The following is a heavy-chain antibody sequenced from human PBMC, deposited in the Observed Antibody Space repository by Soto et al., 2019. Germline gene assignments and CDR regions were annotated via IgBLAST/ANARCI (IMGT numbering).Heavy chain of an antibody. J-gene: IGHJ6*02. D-gene: IGHD3-3*01. Sequence: GGSLRLSCVASGFTFSSYGMHWVRQAPGKGLEWVAVISYDGSNKYYADSVKGRFTISRDNSKNTLYLQMNSLRAEDTAVYYCAKDVWGDYDFWSGYYADYYYYGMDVWGQGTTVTVSS. CDR2: ISYDGSNK. V-gene: IGHV3-30*18. CDR3: AKDVWGDYDFWSGYYADYYYYGMDV. CDR1: GFTFSSYG.